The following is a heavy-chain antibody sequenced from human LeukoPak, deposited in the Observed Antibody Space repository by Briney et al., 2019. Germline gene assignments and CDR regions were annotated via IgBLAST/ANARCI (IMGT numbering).Heavy chain of an antibody. CDR1: GFTFSSYG. J-gene: IGHJ4*02. CDR2: IWYDGSNK. D-gene: IGHD6-19*01. Sequence: PGRSLRLSCAASGFTFSSYGMHWVRQAPGKGLEWVAVIWYDGSNKYYADSVKGRFTISRDNSKNTLYLQMNSLRAEDTAVYYCAKDRYDSSGWYGDYFDYWGQGNLVTVSS. CDR3: AKDRYDSSGWYGDYFDY. V-gene: IGHV3-33*06.